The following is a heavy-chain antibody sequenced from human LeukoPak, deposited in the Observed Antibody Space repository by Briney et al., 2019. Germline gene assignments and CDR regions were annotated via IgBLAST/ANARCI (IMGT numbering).Heavy chain of an antibody. Sequence: GGSLRLSCAASGFAFSSDAMRWVRQAPGKGLEWVSAISSSGGSTYYADSVRGRFIISRDSSKNTLYLQMNSLRAEDTAVYYCAKGGAQVGGQGTLVTVSS. D-gene: IGHD1-26*01. V-gene: IGHV3-23*01. J-gene: IGHJ4*02. CDR1: GFAFSSDA. CDR3: AKGGAQV. CDR2: ISSSGGST.